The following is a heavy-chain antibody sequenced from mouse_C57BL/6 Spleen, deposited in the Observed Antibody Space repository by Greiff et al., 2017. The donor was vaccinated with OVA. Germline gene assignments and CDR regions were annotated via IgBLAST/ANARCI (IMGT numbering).Heavy chain of an antibody. CDR1: GYTFTSYG. D-gene: IGHD1-1*01. CDR3: ASYYSSSYDYAMDY. V-gene: IGHV1-81*01. J-gene: IGHJ4*01. CDR2: IYPRSGNT. Sequence: VQLQESGAELARPGASVKLSCKASGYTFTSYGISWVKQRTGQGLEWIGEIYPRSGNTYYNEKFKGKATLTADKSSSTAYMELRSLTSEDSAVYFCASYYSSSYDYAMDYWGQGTSVTVSS.